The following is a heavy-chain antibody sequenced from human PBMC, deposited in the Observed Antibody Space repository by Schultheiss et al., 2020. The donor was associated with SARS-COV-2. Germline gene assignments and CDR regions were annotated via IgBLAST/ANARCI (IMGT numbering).Heavy chain of an antibody. J-gene: IGHJ6*03. CDR3: ARGVASYYYYYYMDV. Sequence: GGSLRLSCAASGFTFSSYEMNWVRQAPGKGLEWVSYISSSSSTIYYADSVKGRFTISRDNAKNSLYLQMNSLRAEDTAVYYCARGVASYYYYYYMDVWGKGTTVTVSS. V-gene: IGHV3-48*01. CDR1: GFTFSSYE. CDR2: ISSSSSTI.